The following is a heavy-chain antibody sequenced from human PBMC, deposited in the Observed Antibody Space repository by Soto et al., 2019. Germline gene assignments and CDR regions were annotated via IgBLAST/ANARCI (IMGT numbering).Heavy chain of an antibody. Sequence: VQLVESGGGLVQPGGSLRLSCAASGFTFSSYWMGWVRQTPAKGLEWVANIKQDGSERYYVDSVKGRFTISRDNAKNSLYLQMNSLRAEDTAVYYCARENYFDYWGQGTLVTVSS. CDR3: ARENYFDY. CDR1: GFTFSSYW. CDR2: IKQDGSER. V-gene: IGHV3-7*04. J-gene: IGHJ4*02.